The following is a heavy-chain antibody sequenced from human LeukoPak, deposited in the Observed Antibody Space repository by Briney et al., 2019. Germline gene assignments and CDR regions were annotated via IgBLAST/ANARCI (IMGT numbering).Heavy chain of an antibody. J-gene: IGHJ4*02. Sequence: SSETLSLTCTVSGDSISSDYYWSWIRQHPGKGLEWIGYIFYSGDTYYNPSLMSRVTISVDTSKNQFSLKLRSVTAADTAVYYCARDTSSLSKYYFDYWGQGSLVTVSS. CDR3: ARDTSSLSKYYFDY. CDR2: IFYSGDT. CDR1: GDSISSDYY. V-gene: IGHV4-31*03. D-gene: IGHD2-2*01.